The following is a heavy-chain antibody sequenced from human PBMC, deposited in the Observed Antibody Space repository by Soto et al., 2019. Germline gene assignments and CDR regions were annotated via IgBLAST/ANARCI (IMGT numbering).Heavy chain of an antibody. D-gene: IGHD6-6*01. J-gene: IGHJ5*02. CDR3: VRKQLVLNWFDP. CDR2: IIPIFGTA. Sequence: SVKVSCKASGGTFSSYAISWVRQAPGQGLEWMGGIIPIFGTANYAQKFQGRVTITADESTSTAYMEMSSLRSEDTAVYYCVRKQLVLNWFDPWGDGTLVTVSP. CDR1: GGTFSSYA. V-gene: IGHV1-69*13.